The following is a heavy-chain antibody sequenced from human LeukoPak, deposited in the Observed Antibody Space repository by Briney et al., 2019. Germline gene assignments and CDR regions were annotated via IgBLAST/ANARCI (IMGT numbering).Heavy chain of an antibody. CDR1: GFTFSNYA. CDR2: LSGSGHST. CDR3: ARRGYYDSSGYFDY. Sequence: SGGSPRLSCAASGFTFSNYAMSWVRQAPGKGLEWVSGLSGSGHSTYYADSVKGRFTISRDNSKNTLYLQMNSLRAEDTAVYYCARRGYYDSSGYFDYWGQGTLVTVSS. V-gene: IGHV3-23*01. D-gene: IGHD3-22*01. J-gene: IGHJ4*02.